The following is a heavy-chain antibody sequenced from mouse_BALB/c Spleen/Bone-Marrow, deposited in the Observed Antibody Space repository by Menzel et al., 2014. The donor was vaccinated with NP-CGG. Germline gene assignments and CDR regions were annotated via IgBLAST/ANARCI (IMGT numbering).Heavy chain of an antibody. V-gene: IGHV4-1*02. D-gene: IGHD1-2*01. CDR3: AKNYYYGYVAY. J-gene: IGHJ3*01. CDR2: INPDSSTI. Sequence: EVQLQQSGGGLVQPGGSLKLSCAASGFDFSRYWMTWVRQAPGKGLEWIGEINPDSSTINYTPSLKDKFIISRDNAKNTLYLQMSKVRSEDTALYYCAKNYYYGYVAYWGQGTLVTFSA. CDR1: GFDFSRYW.